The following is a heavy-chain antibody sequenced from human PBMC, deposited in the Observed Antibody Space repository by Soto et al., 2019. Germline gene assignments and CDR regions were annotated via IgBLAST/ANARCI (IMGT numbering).Heavy chain of an antibody. Sequence: EVQLVESGGGLVQPGGSLRLSCAASGFTFSSYNMNWVRQAPGKGLEWVSYISSSSSTIYYADSVKGRFTISRDNAKNSLYVQMNSLRADDTAVYYGARAGRYGDHDYWGQGTLVTVSS. V-gene: IGHV3-48*01. CDR2: ISSSSSTI. D-gene: IGHD4-17*01. CDR3: ARAGRYGDHDY. CDR1: GFTFSSYN. J-gene: IGHJ4*02.